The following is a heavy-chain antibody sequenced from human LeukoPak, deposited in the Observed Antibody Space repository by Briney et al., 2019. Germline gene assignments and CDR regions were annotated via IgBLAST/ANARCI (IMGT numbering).Heavy chain of an antibody. Sequence: GGSLRLSCAASGFTFSSYAMSWVRQAPGKGLEWVSSISSSSGYIYYADSVKGRFTISRDNAKNSLYLQMNSLRAEDTAVYYCAREGITIFGVVIEDYWGQGTLVTVSS. D-gene: IGHD3-3*01. J-gene: IGHJ4*02. V-gene: IGHV3-21*01. CDR3: AREGITIFGVVIEDY. CDR2: ISSSSGYI. CDR1: GFTFSSYA.